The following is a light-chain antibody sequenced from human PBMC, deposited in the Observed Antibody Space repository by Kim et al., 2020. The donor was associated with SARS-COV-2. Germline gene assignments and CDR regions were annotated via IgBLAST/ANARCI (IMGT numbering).Light chain of an antibody. Sequence: VSPGERATLTCRASKSISRNLAWDQQKPGQAPRLLIYGASIRATGIPTRFSGSGSGTEFTLTISSLQSEDLAVYFCQHYNNWPLTFGGGTKVDIK. CDR2: GAS. J-gene: IGKJ4*01. CDR1: KSISRN. V-gene: IGKV3D-15*01. CDR3: QHYNNWPLT.